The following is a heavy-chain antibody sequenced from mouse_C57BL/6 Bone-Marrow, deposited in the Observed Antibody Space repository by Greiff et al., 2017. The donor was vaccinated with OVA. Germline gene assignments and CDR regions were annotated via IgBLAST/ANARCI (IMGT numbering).Heavy chain of an antibody. CDR2: IRLKSDNYAT. D-gene: IGHD1-1*01. CDR1: GFTFSNYW. J-gene: IGHJ4*01. Sequence: EVKVEESGGGLVQPGGSMKLSCVASGFTFSNYWMNWVRQSPEKGLEWVAQIRLKSDNYATHYAESVKGRFTISRDDSKSSVYLQMNNLRAEDTGIYSCTGDYYGSNYYAMDYWGQGTSVTVSS. V-gene: IGHV6-3*01. CDR3: TGDYYGSNYYAMDY.